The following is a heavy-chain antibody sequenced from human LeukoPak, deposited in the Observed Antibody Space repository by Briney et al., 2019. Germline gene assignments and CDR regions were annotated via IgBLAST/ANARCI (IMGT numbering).Heavy chain of an antibody. D-gene: IGHD3-22*01. Sequence: ASVKVSCKASGYTFTGYYMHWVRQAPGQGLEWMGWINPISGGTNYEQKFQGRVTMTRDTSIRTAYMELRRLRSDDTAVYYCTIARGAMIVVDPFDYWGQGTLVTVSS. CDR1: GYTFTGYY. CDR3: TIARGAMIVVDPFDY. J-gene: IGHJ4*02. V-gene: IGHV1-2*02. CDR2: INPISGGT.